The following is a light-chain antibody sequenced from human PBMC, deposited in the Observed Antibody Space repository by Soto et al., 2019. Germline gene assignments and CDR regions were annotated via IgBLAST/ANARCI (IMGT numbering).Light chain of an antibody. CDR1: QSVSSY. Sequence: DIQMTQSPSSLSASVGGRVTITCRASQSVSSYLSWYQHRPGEAPKLLIYAASSLQSGVPSRFSGSGSGTDFTLTISSLQPEDFATYSCQQNYNAPPTFGQGTKVEIK. V-gene: IGKV1-39*01. CDR3: QQNYNAPPT. CDR2: AAS. J-gene: IGKJ1*01.